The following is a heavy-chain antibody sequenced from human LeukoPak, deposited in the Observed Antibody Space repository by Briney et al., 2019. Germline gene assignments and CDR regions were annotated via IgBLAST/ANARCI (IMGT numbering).Heavy chain of an antibody. Sequence: TSETLSLTCTVSGGSISSGSYYWSWIRQPAGKGLEWIGRIYTSGSTNYNPSLKSRVTISVDTSKNQFSLKLSSVTAADTAVYYCARTGRVGATPFFDYWGQGTLVTVSS. J-gene: IGHJ4*02. CDR2: IYTSGST. D-gene: IGHD1-26*01. CDR3: ARTGRVGATPFFDY. V-gene: IGHV4-61*02. CDR1: GGSISSGSYY.